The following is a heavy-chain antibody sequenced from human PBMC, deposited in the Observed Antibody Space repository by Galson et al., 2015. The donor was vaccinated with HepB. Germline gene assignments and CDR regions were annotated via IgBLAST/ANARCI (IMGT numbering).Heavy chain of an antibody. D-gene: IGHD5-18*01. V-gene: IGHV1-2*02. CDR3: ARIGGYSYGGTYYYMDV. J-gene: IGHJ6*03. Sequence: SCKASGYTFTGYYMHWVRQAPGQGLEWMGWINPNSGGTNYAQKFQGRVTMTRDTSISTAYMELSRLRSDDTAVYYCARIGGYSYGGTYYYMDVWGKGTTVTVSS. CDR2: INPNSGGT. CDR1: GYTFTGYY.